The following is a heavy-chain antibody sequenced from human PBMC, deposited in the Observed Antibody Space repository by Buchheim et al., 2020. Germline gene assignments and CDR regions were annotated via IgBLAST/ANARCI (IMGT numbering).Heavy chain of an antibody. V-gene: IGHV3-48*03. J-gene: IGHJ6*02. Sequence: VQLVESGGGVVQPGRSLRLSCAASGFTFSSYEMNWVRQAPGKGLEWVSYISSSGSTIYYADSVKGRFTISRDNAKNSQYMQMNSLRAEDTAVYYCAIETESDYGDYYYYGMDVWGQGTT. CDR2: ISSSGSTI. D-gene: IGHD4-17*01. CDR1: GFTFSSYE. CDR3: AIETESDYGDYYYYGMDV.